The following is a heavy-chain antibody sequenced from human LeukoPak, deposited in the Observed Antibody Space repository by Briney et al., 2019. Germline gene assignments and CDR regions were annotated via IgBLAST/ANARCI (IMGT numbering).Heavy chain of an antibody. CDR3: ARRHHYSYFMDV. V-gene: IGHV4-4*09. J-gene: IGHJ6*03. CDR2: IFPSGSA. CDR1: AGPISSYY. Sequence: SETLFLTCTVSAGPISSYYWTWIRQPPGKGLEWIGYIFPSGSAYYNPSLRTRVTISLDTSKNQFSLKLTSVTAADTAVYFCARRHHYSYFMDVWRKGTTVTVSS.